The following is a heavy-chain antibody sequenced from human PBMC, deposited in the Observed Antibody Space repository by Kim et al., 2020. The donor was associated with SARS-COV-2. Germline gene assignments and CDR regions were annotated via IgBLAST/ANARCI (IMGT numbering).Heavy chain of an antibody. J-gene: IGHJ5*02. CDR1: GFTFSNAW. Sequence: GGSLRLSCAASGFTFSNAWMSWVRQAPGKGLEWVGRIKGKIDGGTIEYAAPVKVSFTISSDDSTNTLFLQMNSLKTEDTAVYYCTTVIWRDAWGAWGQGTLVTVSS. CDR3: TTVIWRDAWGA. V-gene: IGHV3-15*01. CDR2: IKGKIDGGTI. D-gene: IGHD1-26*01.